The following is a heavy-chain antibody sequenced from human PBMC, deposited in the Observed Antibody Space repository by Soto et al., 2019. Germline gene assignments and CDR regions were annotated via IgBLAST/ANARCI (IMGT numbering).Heavy chain of an antibody. CDR2: IIPILGIA. CDR3: ARDPDDPRYGMDV. V-gene: IGHV1-69*08. Sequence: QVQLVQSGAEVKKPGSSVKVSCKASGGTFSSYTISWVRQAPGQGLEWMGRIIPILGIANYAQKFQGRVTITADKSTSTAYMELSSLRSEDTAVYYCARDPDDPRYGMDVWGQGTTVTVSS. J-gene: IGHJ6*02. CDR1: GGTFSSYT.